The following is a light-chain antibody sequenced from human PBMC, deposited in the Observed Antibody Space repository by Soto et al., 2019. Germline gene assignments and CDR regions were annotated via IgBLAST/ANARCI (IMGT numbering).Light chain of an antibody. J-gene: IGKJ2*01. CDR2: AAS. CDR1: QSISND. Sequence: DIQMTQSPPSLSASVGDRVTITCRASQSISNDLNWYQQKPGKAPNLLIYAASSLQSGVPSRFSGSGSGTDFTLTISSLQPEDFATYYCQQSYSTPRTFGQGTKLEIK. CDR3: QQSYSTPRT. V-gene: IGKV1-39*01.